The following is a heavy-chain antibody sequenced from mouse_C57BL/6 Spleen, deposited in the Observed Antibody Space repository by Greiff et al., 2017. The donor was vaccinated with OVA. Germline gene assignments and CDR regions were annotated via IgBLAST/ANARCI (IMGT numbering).Heavy chain of an antibody. V-gene: IGHV5-4*01. CDR3: ARDRSSFDY. CDR1: GFTFSSYA. J-gene: IGHJ2*01. Sequence: EVQVVESGGGLVKPGGSLKLSCAASGFTFSSYAMSWVRQTPEKRLEWVATISDGGSYTYYPDNVKGRFTISRDNAKNNLYLQMSHLKSEDTAMYYCARDRSSFDYWGQGTTLTVSS. D-gene: IGHD1-1*01. CDR2: ISDGGSYT.